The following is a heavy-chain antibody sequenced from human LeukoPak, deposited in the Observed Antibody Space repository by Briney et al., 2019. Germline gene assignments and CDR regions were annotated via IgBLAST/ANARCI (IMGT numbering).Heavy chain of an antibody. J-gene: IGHJ5*02. Sequence: GGSLRLSCAASGFTFSSYGMHWVRQAPDKGLEWVSVIWYDGSNKYYADSVRGRFTISRDNSKNTVYLQMNSLRAEDTAVYYCARPTAGNYKLDPWGRGTPVTVSS. D-gene: IGHD3-10*01. CDR3: ARPTAGNYKLDP. CDR2: IWYDGSNK. CDR1: GFTFSSYG. V-gene: IGHV3-33*01.